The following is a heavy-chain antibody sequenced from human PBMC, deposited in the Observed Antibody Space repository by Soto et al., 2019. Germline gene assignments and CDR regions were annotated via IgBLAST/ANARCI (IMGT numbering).Heavy chain of an antibody. J-gene: IGHJ5*02. CDR1: GYTFTSYA. Sequence: QVQLVQSGAEVKKPGASVKVSCKASGYTFTSYAMHWVRQAPGQRLEWMGWINAGNGNTKYSQKFQGRVTITRDTSASPAYMELSSLRSEDTAVYYCARDGRDIVVVPAAMGWFDPWGQGTLVTVSS. CDR2: INAGNGNT. CDR3: ARDGRDIVVVPAAMGWFDP. D-gene: IGHD2-2*01. V-gene: IGHV1-3*01.